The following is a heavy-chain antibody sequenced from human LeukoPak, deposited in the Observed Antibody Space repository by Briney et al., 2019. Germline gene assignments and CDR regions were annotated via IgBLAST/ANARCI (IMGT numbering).Heavy chain of an antibody. D-gene: IGHD3-16*02. J-gene: IGHJ4*02. V-gene: IGHV1-18*01. CDR2: ISAYSGNT. CDR3: ARDGSYIGGVIVSGDY. Sequence: GASVKVSCKASGYTFTSYGISWVRQAPGQGPEWMGWISAYSGNTNYAQKLQGRVTMTTDTSTSTAYMELRSLRSDDTAVYYCARDGSYIGGVIVSGDYWGQGTLVTVSS. CDR1: GYTFTSYG.